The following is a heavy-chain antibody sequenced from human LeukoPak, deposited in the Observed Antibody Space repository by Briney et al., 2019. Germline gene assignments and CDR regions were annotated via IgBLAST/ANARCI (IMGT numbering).Heavy chain of an antibody. Sequence: SETLSLTCTVSGGSIGRYSWSWIRQPAGKGLEWIGRVYTCGSTNYNPSLKSRVTMSVDTSKNQFSLKLNSVTAADTAVYYCAGGAWFDPWGQGTLVTVSS. J-gene: IGHJ5*02. CDR3: AGGAWFDP. CDR2: VYTCGST. CDR1: GGSIGRYS. V-gene: IGHV4-4*07.